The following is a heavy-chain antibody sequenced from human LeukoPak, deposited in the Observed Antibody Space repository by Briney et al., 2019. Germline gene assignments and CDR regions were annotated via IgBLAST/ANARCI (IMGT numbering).Heavy chain of an antibody. D-gene: IGHD2-15*01. Sequence: ASVKVSCKASGGTFSSYAISWVRQAPGQGLERMGWISAYNGNTNYAQKLQGRVTMTTDTSTSTAYMELRSLRSDDTAVYYCARDCSGGSCYDTFGGYWGQGTLVTVSS. CDR2: ISAYNGNT. J-gene: IGHJ4*02. CDR3: ARDCSGGSCYDTFGGY. V-gene: IGHV1-18*01. CDR1: GGTFSSYA.